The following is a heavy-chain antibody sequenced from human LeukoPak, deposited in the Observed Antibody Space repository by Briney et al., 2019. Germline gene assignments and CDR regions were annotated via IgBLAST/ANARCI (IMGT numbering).Heavy chain of an antibody. J-gene: IGHJ4*02. CDR2: IKSKTDGGTT. CDR1: GFTFSNAW. V-gene: IGHV3-15*07. Sequence: GGSLRLSCAASGFTFSNAWMNWVRQAPGKGLEWVGRIKSKTDGGTTDYAAPVKGRFTISRDDSKNTLYLQMNSLKTEDTAVYYCARAPTPWGAGTLDYWGQGTLVTVSS. CDR3: ARAPTPWGAGTLDY. D-gene: IGHD1-7*01.